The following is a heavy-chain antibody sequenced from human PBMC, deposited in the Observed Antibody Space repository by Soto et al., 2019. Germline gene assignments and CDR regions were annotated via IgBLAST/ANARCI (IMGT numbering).Heavy chain of an antibody. CDR2: IYHTVNT. J-gene: IGHJ3*02. CDR1: GFSICSHF. Sequence: QVQLQESGPRLVKPSETLSLTCSVSGFSICSHFWSWIRQAPGKGPELVGYIYHTVNTNYNPALNSRVTISMDTSKNQLSLQLSSVTAADTAVYYCARLQYTVVTAFDIWGQGTMVTVSS. CDR3: ARLQYTVVTAFDI. D-gene: IGHD2-15*01. V-gene: IGHV4-59*11.